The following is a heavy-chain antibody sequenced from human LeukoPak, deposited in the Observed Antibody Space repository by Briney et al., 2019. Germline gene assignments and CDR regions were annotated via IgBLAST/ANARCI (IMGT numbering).Heavy chain of an antibody. CDR3: AKDSVVVVIGPLGY. CDR2: VRYDRSNR. V-gene: IGHV3-30*02. D-gene: IGHD2-21*01. Sequence: PGGSLTLSCVTSGFTFSRYGMLWVRQAPGNRLEWVAVVRYDRSNRYYAASVKGRFTISRDNSKTTLYLQMNSLRVEDTAVYYCAKDSVVVVIGPLGYWGQGTLVTVSP. CDR1: GFTFSRYG. J-gene: IGHJ4*02.